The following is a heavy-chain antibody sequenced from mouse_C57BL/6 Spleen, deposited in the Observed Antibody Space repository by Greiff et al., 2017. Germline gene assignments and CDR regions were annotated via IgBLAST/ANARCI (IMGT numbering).Heavy chain of an antibody. CDR2: INPNNGGT. CDR1: GYTFTDYN. CDR3: ARRDMDY. V-gene: IGHV1-18*01. J-gene: IGHJ4*01. Sequence: EVKLVESGPELVKPGASVKIPCKASGYTFTDYNMDWVKQSHGKSLEWIGDINPNNGGTIYNQKFKGKATLTVDKSSSTAYMELRSLTSEDTAVYYCARRDMDYWGQGTSVTVSS.